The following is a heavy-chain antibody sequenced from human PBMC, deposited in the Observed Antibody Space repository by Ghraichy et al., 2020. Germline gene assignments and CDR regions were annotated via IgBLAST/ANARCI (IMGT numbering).Heavy chain of an antibody. D-gene: IGHD3-10*01. Sequence: GGSLRLSCAASGFTFSSYSMNWVRQAPGKGLEWVSYTSRSSSTIYYKNSVKGRFTISRDNAKNSLYLQMNSLRAEDTAVYYCARDGSAFDYWGQGTLVTVSS. CDR2: TSRSSSTI. CDR3: ARDGSAFDY. J-gene: IGHJ4*02. CDR1: GFTFSSYS. V-gene: IGHV3-48*01.